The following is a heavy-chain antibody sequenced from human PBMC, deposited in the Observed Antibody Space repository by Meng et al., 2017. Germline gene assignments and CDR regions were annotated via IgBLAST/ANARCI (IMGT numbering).Heavy chain of an antibody. CDR3: ARSRYHDILTGYDDAFDI. D-gene: IGHD3-9*01. CDR1: GYTFTSYA. Sequence: ASVKISCKASGYTFTSYAMHWVRQAPGQRLEWLGWINAGNGNTKYSQKFQGRPTMTSNNSISTAYLELSSLRAEDTAVYYCARSRYHDILTGYDDAFDIWGQGTMVTVSS. J-gene: IGHJ3*02. V-gene: IGHV1-3*01. CDR2: INAGNGNT.